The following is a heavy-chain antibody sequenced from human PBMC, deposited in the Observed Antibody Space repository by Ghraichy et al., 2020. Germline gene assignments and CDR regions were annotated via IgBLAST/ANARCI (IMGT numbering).Heavy chain of an antibody. CDR3: ARDFEPYSGSYYWGY. CDR1: GGTFSSYA. Sequence: SVKVSCKASGGTFSSYAISWVRQAPGQGLEWMGGIIPIFGTANYARKFQGRVTITADESTSTAYMELSSLRSEDTAVYYCARDFEPYSGSYYWGYLGQGTLVTVS. J-gene: IGHJ4*02. CDR2: IIPIFGTA. D-gene: IGHD1-26*01. V-gene: IGHV1-69*13.